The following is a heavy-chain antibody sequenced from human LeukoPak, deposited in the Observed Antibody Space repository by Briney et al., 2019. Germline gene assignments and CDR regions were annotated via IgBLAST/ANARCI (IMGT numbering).Heavy chain of an antibody. CDR2: IYPGDSDI. Sequence: GESLKISCKGSGYTFTSYLIGWVRQMPGKGLEWMGIIYPGDSDIRYSPSFQGQVTISADKSITTAYLQWSSLKASDTAMYYCARATVTTASLFDYWGQGTLVTVSS. V-gene: IGHV5-51*01. D-gene: IGHD4-17*01. CDR1: GYTFTSYL. J-gene: IGHJ4*02. CDR3: ARATVTTASLFDY.